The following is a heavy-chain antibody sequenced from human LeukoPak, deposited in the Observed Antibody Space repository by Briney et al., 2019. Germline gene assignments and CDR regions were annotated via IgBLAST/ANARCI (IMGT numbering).Heavy chain of an antibody. J-gene: IGHJ3*02. CDR1: GFTFSSYT. CDR3: TSGYDYDAFDI. V-gene: IGHV3-64D*09. D-gene: IGHD5-12*01. Sequence: GGSLRLSCAASGFTFSSYTMHWVRQAPGKGLEYVSGISSNGGRTYYADSLKGRFSISGDNSKNTLYLQMSSLRAEDTAVYYCTSGYDYDAFDIWGQGTMVTVSS. CDR2: ISSNGGRT.